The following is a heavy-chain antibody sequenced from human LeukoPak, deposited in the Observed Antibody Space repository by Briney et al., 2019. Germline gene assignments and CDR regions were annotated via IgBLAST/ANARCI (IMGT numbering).Heavy chain of an antibody. V-gene: IGHV4-34*01. D-gene: IGHD3-10*01. CDR3: ARGSKVMVRGVIVLFWFDP. CDR1: GGSISGYY. J-gene: IGHJ5*02. Sequence: KPSETLSLTCTVSGGSISGYYWSWIRQPPGEGLEWIGEINHSGSTNYNPSLKSRVTISVDTSKNQFSLKLSSVTAADTAVYYCARGSKVMVRGVIVLFWFDPWGQGTLVTVSS. CDR2: INHSGST.